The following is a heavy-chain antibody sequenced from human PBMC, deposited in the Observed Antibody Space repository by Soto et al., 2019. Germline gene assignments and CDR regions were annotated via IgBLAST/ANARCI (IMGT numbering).Heavy chain of an antibody. Sequence: QVQLQESGPGLVKTSQTQSLTCTVSGGSISSGGYYWSWIRQHPGKGLEWIGYIYYSGSTYYNPSLKSRVTISVDTSKNQFSLKLSSVTASDTAVYYCARGSYYDSSGYYGPWGQGTLVTVSS. V-gene: IGHV4-31*03. CDR2: IYYSGST. CDR3: ARGSYYDSSGYYGP. J-gene: IGHJ5*02. D-gene: IGHD3-22*01. CDR1: GGSISSGGYY.